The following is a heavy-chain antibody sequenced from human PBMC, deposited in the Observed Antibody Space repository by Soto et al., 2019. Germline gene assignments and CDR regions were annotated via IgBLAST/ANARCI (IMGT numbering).Heavy chain of an antibody. CDR3: GTDPGESWFDP. V-gene: IGHV1-24*01. J-gene: IGHJ5*02. CDR1: GYTLTELS. D-gene: IGHD3-10*01. Sequence: ASVKVSCKVSGYTLTELSMHWVRQAPGKGLEWMGGFDPEDGETIYAQKFRGRVTMTEDTSTDTAYMELSSLRSEDTAVYYCGTDPGESWFDPWGQGTLVTFSS. CDR2: FDPEDGET.